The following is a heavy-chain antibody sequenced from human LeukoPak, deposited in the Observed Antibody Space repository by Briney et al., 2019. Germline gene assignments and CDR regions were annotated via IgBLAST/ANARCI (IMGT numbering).Heavy chain of an antibody. CDR3: ARNRVVAAPNFDY. J-gene: IGHJ4*02. D-gene: IGHD6-6*01. V-gene: IGHV3-48*01. Sequence: GGSLRLSCAASGFTFSSYSMNWVRQAPGKGLEWVSYISSSSSTIYYADSVKGRFTISRDNAKNSLYLQMNSLRAEDTAVYYCARNRVVAAPNFDYWGQGTLVTVFS. CDR1: GFTFSSYS. CDR2: ISSSSSTI.